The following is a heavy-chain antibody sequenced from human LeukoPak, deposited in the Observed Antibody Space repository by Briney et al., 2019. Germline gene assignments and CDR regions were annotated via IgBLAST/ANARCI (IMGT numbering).Heavy chain of an antibody. CDR1: GFTFSNAW. Sequence: GGSLRLSCAASGFTFSNAWMSWVRQAPGKGLEWVGRIKSKTDGGTTDYAAPVKGRFTISRDDSKNTLYLQMNSLKTEDTAVYYCTTEYDFWSGYLDYWGQGTLVTVSS. J-gene: IGHJ4*02. CDR2: IKSKTDGGTT. V-gene: IGHV3-15*01. CDR3: TTEYDFWSGYLDY. D-gene: IGHD3-3*01.